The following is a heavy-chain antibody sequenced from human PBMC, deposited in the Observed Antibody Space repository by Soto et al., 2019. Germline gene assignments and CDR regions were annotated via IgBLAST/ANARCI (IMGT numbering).Heavy chain of an antibody. Sequence: QLQLQESGPGLVKPSETLSLICNVSGGSVSSGGYYWAWIRQPPGKGLEWIASIHYSGISYYNPSLKSKLLISLDTSKNQFSLNLNSVTAADTAVYYCARGNWNFDSWGQRTLVTVSS. V-gene: IGHV4-39*01. CDR2: IHYSGIS. CDR1: GGSVSSGGYY. CDR3: ARGNWNFDS. J-gene: IGHJ4*02. D-gene: IGHD3-3*01.